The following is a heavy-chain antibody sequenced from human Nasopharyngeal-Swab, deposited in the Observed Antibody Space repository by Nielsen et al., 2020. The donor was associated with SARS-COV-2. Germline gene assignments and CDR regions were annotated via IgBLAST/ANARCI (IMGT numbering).Heavy chain of an antibody. CDR2: ISGSGDTT. CDR3: AKAPYLRGMDV. CDR1: GFTFSSYA. V-gene: IGHV3-23*01. J-gene: IGHJ6*02. D-gene: IGHD2-21*01. Sequence: GGSLRLSCAASGFTFSSYAMSWVRQAPGKGLEWVSIISGSGDTTYHADSVNDRFTISRDNSKNTLYLQMNSLRVEDTAVYYCAKAPYLRGMDVWGQGTTVTVSS.